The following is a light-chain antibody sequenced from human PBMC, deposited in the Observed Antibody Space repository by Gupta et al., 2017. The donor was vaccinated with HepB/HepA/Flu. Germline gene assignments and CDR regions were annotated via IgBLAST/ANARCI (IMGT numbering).Light chain of an antibody. CDR1: SSNIGSNY. Sequence: QSVLTQPPSASGTPGQRVTLSCSGSSSNIGSNYVYWYQQLPGTAPKLLIYRNNQRPSGVPDRFSGSKSGTSASLAISGLRSEDEADYYCAAWDDSLSGPLFGGGTKLTVL. CDR3: AAWDDSLSGPL. V-gene: IGLV1-47*01. J-gene: IGLJ2*01. CDR2: RNN.